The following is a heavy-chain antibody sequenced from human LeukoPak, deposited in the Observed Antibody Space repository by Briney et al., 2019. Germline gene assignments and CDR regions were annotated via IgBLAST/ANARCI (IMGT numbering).Heavy chain of an antibody. CDR2: INHSGST. D-gene: IGHD2-2*01. CDR3: ARGKCSSTSCYLGDLGFDY. Sequence: SETLSLTCAVYGGSFSGYYWSWIRQPPEKGLEWIGEINHSGSTNYNPSPKSRVTISVDTSKNQFSLKLSSVTAADTAVYYCARGKCSSTSCYLGDLGFDYWGQGTLVTVSS. CDR1: GGSFSGYY. V-gene: IGHV4-34*01. J-gene: IGHJ4*02.